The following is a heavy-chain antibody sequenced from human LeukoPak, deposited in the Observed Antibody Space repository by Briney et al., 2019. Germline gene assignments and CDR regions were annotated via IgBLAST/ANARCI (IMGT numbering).Heavy chain of an antibody. CDR2: IIPILGIA. CDR3: AREGPYYYDSSGYYYRAGPNDH. Sequence: SVKVSCTASGGTFSSYAISWVRQAPGQGLAWMGRIIPILGIANYAQKFQGRVTITADKSTSTAYMELSSLRSEDTAVYYCAREGPYYYDSSGYYYRAGPNDHWGQGTLVTVSS. J-gene: IGHJ4*02. V-gene: IGHV1-69*04. CDR1: GGTFSSYA. D-gene: IGHD3-22*01.